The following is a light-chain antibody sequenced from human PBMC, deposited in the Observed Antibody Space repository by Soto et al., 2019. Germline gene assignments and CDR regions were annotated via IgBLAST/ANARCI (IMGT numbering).Light chain of an antibody. V-gene: IGKV3-15*01. J-gene: IGKJ5*01. CDR1: QGIGDT. CDR2: DTS. CDR3: QQYGGSPRT. Sequence: EVLMRQSPATLSVSPGEGATLSCRASQGIGDTLAWYQHKPGQTPRLLIYDTSTRTTGLPTRFSGSGSGTDFTLTITLLAPEDFAVYCCQQYGGSPRTFGQGTRLEIK.